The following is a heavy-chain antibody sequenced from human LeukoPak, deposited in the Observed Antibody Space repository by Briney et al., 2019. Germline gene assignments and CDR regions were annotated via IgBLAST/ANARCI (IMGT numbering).Heavy chain of an antibody. J-gene: IGHJ5*02. CDR2: TYYRSKWYN. Sequence: SQTLSLTCAISGDSVSSNSAAWSWIRQSPSRGLEWLGRTYYRSKWYNDYAVSVKSRITINPDTSKNQFSLQLNSVTPEDTAVYYCARSPGYSSGWYPGWFDPWGQGTLVTVSS. CDR3: ARSPGYSSGWYPGWFDP. CDR1: GDSVSSNSAA. V-gene: IGHV6-1*01. D-gene: IGHD6-19*01.